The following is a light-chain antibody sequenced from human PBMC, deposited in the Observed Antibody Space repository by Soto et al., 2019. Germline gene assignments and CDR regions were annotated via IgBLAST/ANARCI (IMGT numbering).Light chain of an antibody. CDR2: GNS. J-gene: IGLJ3*02. CDR1: SSNIGAGYD. V-gene: IGLV1-40*01. Sequence: QSVLTQPPSVSGAPGQRVTISCTGSSSNIGAGYDVHWYQHLPGTAPKLFIFGNSNRPSGVPDRFSGSKSGTSASLAITGLQAEDEADYYCQSYDSSLSGWVFGGGTKLTVL. CDR3: QSYDSSLSGWV.